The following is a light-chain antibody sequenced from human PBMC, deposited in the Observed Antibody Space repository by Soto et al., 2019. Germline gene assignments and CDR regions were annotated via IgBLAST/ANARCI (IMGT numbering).Light chain of an antibody. CDR3: QQYDGSPIT. Sequence: IVLTKSPGTLSLSKVERATLSCRASQSITNNYLAWYQQKPGRAHRLLIYAASTRATGIPARFSGSGSGTEFTLAISRLEPEDFALYYCQQYDGSPITFGQGTRLEI. V-gene: IGKV3-20*01. CDR2: AAS. CDR1: QSITNNY. J-gene: IGKJ5*01.